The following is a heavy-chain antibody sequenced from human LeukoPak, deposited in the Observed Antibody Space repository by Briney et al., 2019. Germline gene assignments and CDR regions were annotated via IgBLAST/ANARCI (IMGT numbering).Heavy chain of an antibody. CDR1: GGSISSYY. CDR2: IYTSGST. CDR3: AGAPSPHYYDSSGYFDY. V-gene: IGHV4-4*07. Sequence: KASETLSLTCTVSGGSISSYYWSWIRQPAGKGLEWIGRIYTSGSTNYNPSLKSRVTMSVDTSKNQFSLKLSSVTAADTAVYYCAGAPSPHYYDSSGYFDYWGQGTLVNVSS. D-gene: IGHD3-22*01. J-gene: IGHJ4*02.